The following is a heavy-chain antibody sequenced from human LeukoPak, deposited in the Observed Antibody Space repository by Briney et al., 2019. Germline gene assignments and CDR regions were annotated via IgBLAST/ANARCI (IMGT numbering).Heavy chain of an antibody. CDR2: IYSSVIT. Sequence: PSETLSLTCTVSGGSISNYRWSWIRQPAGKGLEWIGRIYSSVITNYNPSLKSRVTMSVDTSKNQFSLKLTSVTATDTAVYYCVRGTVGVTAPEYWGQGTLVTVSS. D-gene: IGHD1-26*01. CDR3: VRGTVGVTAPEY. V-gene: IGHV4-4*07. J-gene: IGHJ4*02. CDR1: GGSISNYR.